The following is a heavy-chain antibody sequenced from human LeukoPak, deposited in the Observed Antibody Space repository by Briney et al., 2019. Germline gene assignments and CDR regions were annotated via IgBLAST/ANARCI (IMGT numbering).Heavy chain of an antibody. CDR3: TQSNY. CDR1: GFTFSGSP. Sequence: GGSLRLSCAASGFTFSGSPILWVRQASGKGLEWVGRIRRKADNYATAYAASVQGRCTISRDDSKSTAYLQLNSLKTEDTAVYYCTQSNYWGQGALVTVSS. J-gene: IGHJ4*02. CDR2: IRRKADNYAT. V-gene: IGHV3-73*01.